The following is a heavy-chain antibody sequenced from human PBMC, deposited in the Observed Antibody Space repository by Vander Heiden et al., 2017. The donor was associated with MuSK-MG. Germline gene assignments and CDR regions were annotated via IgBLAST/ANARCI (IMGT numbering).Heavy chain of an antibody. D-gene: IGHD1-26*01. CDR1: GDTFTNYA. CDR3: SRGRWVGHSQAYYFDY. J-gene: IGHJ4*02. CDR2: INAGNGVT. V-gene: IGHV1-3*01. Sequence: QVQLVQSGAEVKEPGASVQVSCKTSGDTFTNYAMHWVGLAPGQRLKWMGWINAGNGVTKYSQKFQDRVTITRDTSANTAYMYLSSRRSEDTAVYYWSRGRWVGHSQAYYFDYWGQGTLVTVSS.